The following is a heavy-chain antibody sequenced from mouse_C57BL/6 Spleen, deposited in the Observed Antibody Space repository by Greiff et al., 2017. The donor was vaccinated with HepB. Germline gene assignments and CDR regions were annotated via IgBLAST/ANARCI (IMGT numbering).Heavy chain of an antibody. CDR3: ARWGGYDVWFAY. CDR2: IDPSDSYT. V-gene: IGHV1-59*01. D-gene: IGHD2-2*01. Sequence: QVQLQQPGAELVRPGTSVKLSCKASGYTFTSYWMHWVKQRPGQGLEWIGVIDPSDSYTNYNQKFKGKATLTVDTSSSTAYMQLSSLTSEDSAVYYCARWGGYDVWFAYWGQGTLVTASA. CDR1: GYTFTSYW. J-gene: IGHJ3*01.